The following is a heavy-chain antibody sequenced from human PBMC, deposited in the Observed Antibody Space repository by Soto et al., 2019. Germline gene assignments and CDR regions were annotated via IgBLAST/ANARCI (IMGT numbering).Heavy chain of an antibody. V-gene: IGHV1-18*01. D-gene: IGHD6-13*01. CDR1: GYTFTSYG. CDR2: ISAYNGNT. Sequence: QVQLVQSGAEVKKPGASVKVSCKASGYTFTSYGISWVRQAPGQGLEWMGWISAYNGNTNYAQKRRARVTMTASTSTSAASMELRSLRSADTAVYYCARVLTAAGFDYWGQGTLVTVSS. CDR3: ARVLTAAGFDY. J-gene: IGHJ4*02.